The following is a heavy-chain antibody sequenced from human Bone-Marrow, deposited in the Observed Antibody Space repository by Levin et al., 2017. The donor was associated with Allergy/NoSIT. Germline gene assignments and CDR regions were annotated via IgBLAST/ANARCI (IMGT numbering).Heavy chain of an antibody. CDR1: GFTFSTYD. CDR2: IGTAGDT. D-gene: IGHD6-13*01. CDR3: VRVDKQQRAMDV. V-gene: IGHV3-13*04. Sequence: QTGGSLRLSCAASGFTFSTYDMHWVRQATGKGLEWVSAIGTAGDTYYPGSVKGRFTISREDAKNSLYLQMNSLRAGDTAVYYCVRVDKQQRAMDVWGKGTTVTVSS. J-gene: IGHJ6*03.